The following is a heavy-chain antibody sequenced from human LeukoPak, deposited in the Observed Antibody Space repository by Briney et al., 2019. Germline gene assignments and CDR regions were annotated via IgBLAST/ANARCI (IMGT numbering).Heavy chain of an antibody. CDR1: GYTFTSFG. D-gene: IGHD2-15*01. CDR2: IGAYNGDT. V-gene: IGHV1-18*04. Sequence: GASVNVSCKLSGYTFTSFGISWVRQAPGQGLEWMGWIGAYNGDTNYAQKFQGRVTMTTDTSTSTAYMDLRSLRSDDTAVYYCTRDHCRGDNCPSFDYWGQGTLVTVSS. J-gene: IGHJ4*02. CDR3: TRDHCRGDNCPSFDY.